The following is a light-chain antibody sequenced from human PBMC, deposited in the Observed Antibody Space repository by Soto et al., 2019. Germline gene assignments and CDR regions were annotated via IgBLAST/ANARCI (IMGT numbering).Light chain of an antibody. V-gene: IGKV1-9*01. Sequence: DIQLTQSPSFLSASVGDRVTITCRASQDLTGYLAWYQQEPGKAPKLLISATSTLQSGVPSRFSGSGSGTEMTLTISSLQPEDFATYYCQHDNSYSEAFGQGTKVDIK. CDR2: ATS. J-gene: IGKJ1*01. CDR3: QHDNSYSEA. CDR1: QDLTGY.